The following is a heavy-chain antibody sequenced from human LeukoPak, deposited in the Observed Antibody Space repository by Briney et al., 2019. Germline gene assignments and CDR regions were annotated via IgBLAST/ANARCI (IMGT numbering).Heavy chain of an antibody. J-gene: IGHJ4*02. CDR1: GFSFSSYA. Sequence: PGGSLRLSCAASGFSFSSYAMSWVRQAPGKGLEWVSAISGSGGITYYADSVKGRFTISRDNSKNTLYLQMNSLRAEDTAVYYCAKDLVIAAVGTVGYWGQGTLVTVSS. V-gene: IGHV3-23*01. CDR3: AKDLVIAAVGTVGY. CDR2: ISGSGGIT. D-gene: IGHD6-13*01.